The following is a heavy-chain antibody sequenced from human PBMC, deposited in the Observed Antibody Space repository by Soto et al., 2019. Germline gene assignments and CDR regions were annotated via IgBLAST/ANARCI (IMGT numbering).Heavy chain of an antibody. J-gene: IGHJ5*01. V-gene: IGHV3-11*06. CDR2: ISSKSGYT. CDR3: YDGSSAGDS. D-gene: IGHD6-19*01. Sequence: QVHLVESGGGLVKPGGSLRLSCAASGLTFNDYYMSWIRQAPGKGLEWISYISSKSGYTKYADSVRGRFTISTDNTRNSLFLQMGSLRVEDTGVYYCYDGSSAGDSWGQGTTVTVSS. CDR1: GLTFNDYY.